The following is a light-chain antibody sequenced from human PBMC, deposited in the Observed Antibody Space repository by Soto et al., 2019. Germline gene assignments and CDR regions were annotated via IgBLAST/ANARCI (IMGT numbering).Light chain of an antibody. Sequence: DIQVAQSPSSLSASVGDRVTITCRTSQAINRYLNWYQQTPGRAPKLLIYAASILHSGVPPRFSGSGVGTYFTLTINGLQPEDFATYYCHQSYDIPTFGQGTRLEIK. CDR2: AAS. CDR1: QAINRY. CDR3: HQSYDIPT. V-gene: IGKV1-39*01. J-gene: IGKJ5*01.